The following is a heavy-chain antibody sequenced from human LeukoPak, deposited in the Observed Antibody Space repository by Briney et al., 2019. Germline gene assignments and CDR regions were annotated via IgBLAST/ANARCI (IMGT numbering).Heavy chain of an antibody. D-gene: IGHD4-17*01. CDR2: INPSGGST. Sequence: ASVKVSCKASGYTFTSYYMHWVRQAPGQGLEWMGIINPSGGSTSYAQKFQGRVTMTGDMSTSTVYMELSSLRSEDTAVYYCARAEYGDYVLYWGQGTLVTVSS. CDR1: GYTFTSYY. CDR3: ARAEYGDYVLY. V-gene: IGHV1-46*01. J-gene: IGHJ4*02.